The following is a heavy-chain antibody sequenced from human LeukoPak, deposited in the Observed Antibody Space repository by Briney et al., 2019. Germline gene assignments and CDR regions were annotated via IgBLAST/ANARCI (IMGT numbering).Heavy chain of an antibody. CDR1: GITLSNYG. CDR3: AKRGVVIRVILVGFHKEAYYFDS. CDR2: ISSRGSRT. D-gene: IGHD3-22*01. V-gene: IGHV3-23*01. Sequence: GGSLRLSCAVSGITLSNYGMSWVRQAPGKGLEWVAGISSRGSRTNYADSVKGRFTISTDHPKNTLYLQMNSLRAEDTAVYFCAKRGVVIRVILVGFHKEAYYFDSWGQGALVTVSS. J-gene: IGHJ4*02.